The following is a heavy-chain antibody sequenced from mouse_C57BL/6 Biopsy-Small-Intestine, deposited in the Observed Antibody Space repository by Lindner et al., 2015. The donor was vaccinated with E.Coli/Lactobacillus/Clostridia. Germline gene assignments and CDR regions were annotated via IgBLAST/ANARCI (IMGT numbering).Heavy chain of an antibody. V-gene: IGHV1-80*01. Sequence: VQLQESGAELVKPGASVKISCKASGYAFSNYWMSWVRQRPGKGLEWIGQIYPGDGDINYNGEFTDKATLTADKSSRTAYMQLSSLTSEDSAVYFCARGERGDFHYWGQGTTLTVSS. CDR1: GYAFSNYW. CDR2: IYPGDGDI. J-gene: IGHJ2*01. CDR3: ARGERGDFHY.